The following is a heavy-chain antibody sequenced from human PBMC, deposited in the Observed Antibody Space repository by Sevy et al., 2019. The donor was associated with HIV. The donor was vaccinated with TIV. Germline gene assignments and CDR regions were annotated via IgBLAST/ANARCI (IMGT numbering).Heavy chain of an antibody. V-gene: IGHV3-30*18. J-gene: IGHJ6*02. Sequence: GGSLRLSCVVSGITFSTSGMHWVRQAPGKGLEWVAVISYHGRDKFYADSVKGRSTISRDNSKNILYLQMNSLRVEDTAVYYCAKDFTGYNGMDVWGQGTMVTVSS. CDR2: ISYHGRDK. D-gene: IGHD3-9*01. CDR1: GITFSTSG. CDR3: AKDFTGYNGMDV.